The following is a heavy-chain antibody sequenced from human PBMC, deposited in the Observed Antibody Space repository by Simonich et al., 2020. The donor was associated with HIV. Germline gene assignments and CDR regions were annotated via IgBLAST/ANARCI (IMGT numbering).Heavy chain of an antibody. D-gene: IGHD6-13*01. V-gene: IGHV4-59*01. Sequence: QVQLQESGPGLVKPSETLSLTCTVSGGSFSTYYWSWIRQPPGKGLEWIGYIYYSGTTNDNPSLTSRVTISVDTSKKQFSLKLSSVTAADTAVYYCARQPRIAAAGGGWFDPWGQGTLVTVSS. CDR3: ARQPRIAAAGGGWFDP. CDR2: IYYSGTT. J-gene: IGHJ5*02. CDR1: GGSFSTYY.